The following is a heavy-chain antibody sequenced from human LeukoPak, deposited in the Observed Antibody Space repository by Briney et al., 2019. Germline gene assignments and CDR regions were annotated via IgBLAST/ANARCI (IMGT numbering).Heavy chain of an antibody. CDR2: ISGSGGST. V-gene: IGHV3-23*01. CDR1: GFTFTSFA. J-gene: IGHJ4*02. D-gene: IGHD3-16*02. Sequence: GGSLRLSCAASGFTFTSFAMSWVRQAPGKGLEWVSTISGSGGSTYYTDSVKGRFTISKDKSKNTLYLQMNSLRAEDTAVYYCAKDKAFTFGGVIDYWGQGTLVTVSS. CDR3: AKDKAFTFGGVIDY.